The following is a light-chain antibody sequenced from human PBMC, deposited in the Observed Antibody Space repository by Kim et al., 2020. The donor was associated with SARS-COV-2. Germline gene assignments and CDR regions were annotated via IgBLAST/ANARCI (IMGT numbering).Light chain of an antibody. Sequence: SVSPGQTASIPCSGDKLGDKYGGWQQQKPRQSPVLVIYQDSKRPSGIPERFSGSNSGNTATLTISGTQAMDEADYYCQAWDRSTYVFGTGTKVTVL. CDR3: QAWDRSTYV. CDR1: KLGDKY. V-gene: IGLV3-1*01. CDR2: QDS. J-gene: IGLJ1*01.